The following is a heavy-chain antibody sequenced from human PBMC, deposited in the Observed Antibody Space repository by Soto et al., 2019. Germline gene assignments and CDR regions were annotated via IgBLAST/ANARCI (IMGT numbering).Heavy chain of an antibody. J-gene: IGHJ6*02. CDR1: GGSFSCYY. V-gene: IGHV4-34*01. CDR2: INHSGST. Sequence: SETLSLTCAVYGGSFSCYYWSWIRQHPGKGLEWIGKINHSGSTNYNPSLKSRVTISVDTSKNQFSLKLSSVTAADTAVYYCARGIIAVAGPDYYYYGMDVWGQGTTVTVSS. D-gene: IGHD6-19*01. CDR3: ARGIIAVAGPDYYYYGMDV.